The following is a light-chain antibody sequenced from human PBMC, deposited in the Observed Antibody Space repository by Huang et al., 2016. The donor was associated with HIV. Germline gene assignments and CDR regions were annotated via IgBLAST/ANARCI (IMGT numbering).Light chain of an antibody. V-gene: IGKV1-12*01. CDR1: QDISSY. Sequence: DIQMTQSPSSVSASVGERVTITCRASQDISSYVAWYQQKPGKAPKLLFYATSTLQSGVPSRFSGSSSGTEFTLTISSLQPEDFATYYCQQTDRFSITFGQGTRLEIK. J-gene: IGKJ5*01. CDR2: ATS. CDR3: QQTDRFSIT.